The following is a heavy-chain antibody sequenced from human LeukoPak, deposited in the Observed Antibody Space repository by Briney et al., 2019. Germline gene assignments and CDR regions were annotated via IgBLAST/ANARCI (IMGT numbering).Heavy chain of an antibody. CDR1: GGTFSSYA. J-gene: IGHJ4*02. V-gene: IGHV1-69*05. CDR2: IIPIFGTA. D-gene: IGHD6-19*01. CDR3: ARGQYSSGPFDY. Sequence: GASVKVSCKASGGTFSSYAISWVRQAPGQGLEWMGGIIPIFGTANYAQKFQGRVTITTDESTSTAYMELSSLRSEDTAVYYCARGQYSSGPFDYWGQGTLVTVSS.